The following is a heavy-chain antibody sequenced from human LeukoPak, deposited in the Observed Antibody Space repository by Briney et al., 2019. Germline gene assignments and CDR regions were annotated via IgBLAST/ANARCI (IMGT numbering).Heavy chain of an antibody. J-gene: IGHJ4*02. CDR1: GGSFSGYY. CDR2: INHSGST. V-gene: IGHV4-34*01. Sequence: ASETLSLTCAVYGGSFSGYYWSWIRQPPGKGLEWIGEINHSGSTNYNPSLKSRVTISVDTSKNQFSLKPSSVTAADTAVYYCARVSAVVTLGYWGQGTLVTVSS. CDR3: ARVSAVVTLGY. D-gene: IGHD4-23*01.